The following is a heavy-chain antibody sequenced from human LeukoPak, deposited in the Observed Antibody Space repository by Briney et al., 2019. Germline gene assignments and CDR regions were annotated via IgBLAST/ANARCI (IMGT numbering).Heavy chain of an antibody. CDR3: ARWGLGGYCSSTSCYGY. D-gene: IGHD2-2*01. Sequence: GGSLRLSCAASGFTFSSYWMSWVRQAPGKGLEWVANIKQDGSEKYYTISRDNAKNSPYLQMNSLRAEDTAVYYCARWGLGGYCSSTSCYGYWGQGTLVTVSS. CDR2: IKQDGSEK. J-gene: IGHJ4*02. V-gene: IGHV3-7*01. CDR1: GFTFSSYW.